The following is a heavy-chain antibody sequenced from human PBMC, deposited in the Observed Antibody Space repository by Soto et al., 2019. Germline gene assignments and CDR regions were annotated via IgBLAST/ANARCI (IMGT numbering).Heavy chain of an antibody. CDR2: IYPGDSDT. D-gene: IGHD6-19*01. V-gene: IGHV5-51*01. J-gene: IGHJ5*02. CDR1: GYSFTSYW. CDR3: ARAVAVADPNWFDP. Sequence: GASLKISCKGSGYSFTSYWIGWVRQMPGKGLEWMGIIYPGDSDTRYSPSFQGQVTISADKSISTAYLQWSSLKASDTAMYYWARAVAVADPNWFDPWGQGTLVTVSS.